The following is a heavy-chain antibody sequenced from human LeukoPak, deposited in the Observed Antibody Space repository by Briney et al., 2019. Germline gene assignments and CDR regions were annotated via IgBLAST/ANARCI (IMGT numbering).Heavy chain of an antibody. CDR1: GFTVSSNY. V-gene: IGHV3-53*01. D-gene: IGHD6-19*01. Sequence: GGSLRLSCAASGFTVSSNYMSWVRQAPGKGLEWVSVIYSGGSTYYADSVQGRFTISRDNSKNTVYLQMNSLRAEDTAIYYCAKDGHCPGALCPTQIAVAGYNDNWGQGTLVTVSS. CDR2: IYSGGST. J-gene: IGHJ4*02. CDR3: AKDGHCPGALCPTQIAVAGYNDN.